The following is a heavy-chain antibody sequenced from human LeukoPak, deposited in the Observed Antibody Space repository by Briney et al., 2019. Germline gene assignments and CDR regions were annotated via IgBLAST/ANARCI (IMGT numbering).Heavy chain of an antibody. J-gene: IGHJ4*02. CDR2: IKQDGSEK. CDR1: GFTFSSYW. Sequence: PGRSLRLSCAASGFTFSSYWMSWVRQAPGNGLEWVANIKQDGSEKYHVDSVKGRLTISRDNAKHSLYLQMNSLRAEDTAMHYCARDETGNFGYWGQGTLVTVSS. D-gene: IGHD7-27*01. V-gene: IGHV3-7*01. CDR3: ARDETGNFGY.